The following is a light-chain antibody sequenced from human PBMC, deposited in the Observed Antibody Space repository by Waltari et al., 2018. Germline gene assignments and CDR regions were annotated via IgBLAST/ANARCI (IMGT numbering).Light chain of an antibody. J-gene: IGKJ4*01. CDR3: QQYNNWLT. V-gene: IGKV3-15*01. Sequence: EIVMTQSPATLSVSPGERATLSCRASQSVSSNLAWYQQKPGQAPRRLIYGASTRATGIPARFSGSGSGTEFTLTISSLQSEEFAVYYCQQYNNWLTFGGGTKVEIK. CDR1: QSVSSN. CDR2: GAS.